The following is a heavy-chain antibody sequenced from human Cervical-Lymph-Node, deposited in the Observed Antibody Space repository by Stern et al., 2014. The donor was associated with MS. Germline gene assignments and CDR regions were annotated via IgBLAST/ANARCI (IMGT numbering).Heavy chain of an antibody. CDR3: ARDDYAGPRLYFFDY. V-gene: IGHV1-46*03. J-gene: IGHJ4*02. D-gene: IGHD4-23*01. CDR2: INPSDGAT. Sequence: VQLVESGAEVKKPGASVKVSCKASGYSFPKYYIHWVRQAPGQGLEWMGIINPSDGATSYALKFQGRVTMTRDTSSGTVDMELNSLRSEDTAVYFCARDDYAGPRLYFFDYWGQGTLVTVSS. CDR1: GYSFPKYY.